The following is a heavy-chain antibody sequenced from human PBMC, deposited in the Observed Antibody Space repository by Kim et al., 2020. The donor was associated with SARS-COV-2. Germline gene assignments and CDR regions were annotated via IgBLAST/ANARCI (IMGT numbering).Heavy chain of an antibody. CDR3: ARPAGGFGDRLDY. J-gene: IGHJ4*02. CDR2: IIPMVGIP. CDR1: GETFSSYN. D-gene: IGHD3-10*01. V-gene: IGHV1-69*02. Sequence: SVKVSCKVFGETFSSYNINWVRQAPGQGLEWMGRIIPMVGIPDYAQKFQGRVTITADRSTSTAYMDVSSLTSEDTAVYYCARPAGGFGDRLDYRGLGTLVTVSS.